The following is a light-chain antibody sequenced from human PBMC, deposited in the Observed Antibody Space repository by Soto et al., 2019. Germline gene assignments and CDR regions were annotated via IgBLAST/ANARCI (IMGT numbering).Light chain of an antibody. CDR1: ASDVGNYKF. CDR3: CSYGAGGTWV. Sequence: QSALTQPASVSRSPGQSITISCTGTASDVGNYKFVSWYQHYPGKVPKLMIYEVSKRPSGVSNRFSGSKSGNTASLTISGLQAEDEADYYCCSYGAGGTWVFGGGTKVTVL. V-gene: IGLV2-23*02. CDR2: EVS. J-gene: IGLJ3*02.